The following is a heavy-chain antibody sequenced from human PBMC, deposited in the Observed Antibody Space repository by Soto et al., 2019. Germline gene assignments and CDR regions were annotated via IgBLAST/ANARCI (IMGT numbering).Heavy chain of an antibody. D-gene: IGHD1-26*01. CDR1: GFTLSIYA. J-gene: IGHJ1*01. Sequence: EVQLLESGGGLVQPGGSLRLSCAASGFTLSIYAMTWVRQAPGKGLEWVSSINTNGGSTFYADSVKGRFTISRDHSENTVYLQMNSLRVEDTAIYYWAKYPRVGASAAEYFQHWGQGTLVSVSS. V-gene: IGHV3-23*01. CDR3: AKYPRVGASAAEYFQH. CDR2: INTNGGST.